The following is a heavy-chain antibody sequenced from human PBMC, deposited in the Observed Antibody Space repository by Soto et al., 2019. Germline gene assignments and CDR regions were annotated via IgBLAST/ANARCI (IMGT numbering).Heavy chain of an antibody. CDR3: ARAYSSSGGWFDP. CDR2: IYSGGST. J-gene: IGHJ5*02. Sequence: PGGSLRLSCAASGFTVSSNYMSWVRQAPGKGLEWVSVIYSGGSTYYADSVKGRFTISRDNSKNTLYLQMNSLRAEDTAVYYCARAYSSSGGWFDPWGQGTLVTVSS. CDR1: GFTVSSNY. D-gene: IGHD6-6*01. V-gene: IGHV3-53*01.